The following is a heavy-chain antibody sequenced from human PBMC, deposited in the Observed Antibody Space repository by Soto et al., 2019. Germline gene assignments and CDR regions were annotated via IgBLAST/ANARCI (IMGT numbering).Heavy chain of an antibody. CDR1: GVTFSSYA. Sequence: QVQLVQSGAEVKKPGSSVKVSCKASGVTFSSYAISWVRQAPGQGLEGMGGVILIFGTANYAQKFQGRVTITADESTSTAYMGLSSLRYEDTAVYYCARGAGDGYHLGFLNYYYCMDVGGQGTTVTVSS. J-gene: IGHJ6*02. CDR2: VILIFGTA. D-gene: IGHD5-12*01. CDR3: ARGAGDGYHLGFLNYYYCMDV. V-gene: IGHV1-69*01.